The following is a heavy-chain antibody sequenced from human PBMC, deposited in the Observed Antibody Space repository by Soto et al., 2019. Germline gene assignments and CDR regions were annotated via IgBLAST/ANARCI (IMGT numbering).Heavy chain of an antibody. J-gene: IGHJ5*02. CDR3: ARDIRGRTNWFDP. V-gene: IGHV3-33*01. CDR2: IWYDGSKK. Sequence: PGGSLRLSCAGTGFRFATYGLHWVRQAPGKGLEWVAVIWYDGSKKYYADSVKGRFTISRDDSKSTLYLQMNSLSAEDTAVYYCARDIRGRTNWFDPWGQGTLVTVSS. D-gene: IGHD1-20*01. CDR1: GFRFATYG.